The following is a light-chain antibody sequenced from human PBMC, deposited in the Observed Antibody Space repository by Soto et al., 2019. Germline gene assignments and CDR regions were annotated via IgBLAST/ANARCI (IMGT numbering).Light chain of an antibody. CDR1: ESVSSNY. Sequence: EIVLTQSPGTLSLSPGERATLSCRATESVSSNYLAWYQQKPGQAPRVLIYGASIRATGIPDRFSGSGSETDFTLTFSRLEPEDFAVYYCQQYATSPRTFGQGTKVEIK. CDR3: QQYATSPRT. V-gene: IGKV3-20*01. CDR2: GAS. J-gene: IGKJ1*01.